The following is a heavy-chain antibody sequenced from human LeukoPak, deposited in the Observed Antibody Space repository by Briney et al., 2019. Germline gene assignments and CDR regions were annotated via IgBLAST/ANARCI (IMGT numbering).Heavy chain of an antibody. J-gene: IGHJ4*02. CDR2: INHSGST. D-gene: IGHD2-15*01. V-gene: IGHV4-34*01. CDR1: GGSFSGYY. Sequence: SETLSLTCAAYGGSFSGYYWSWIRQPPGKGLEWIGEINHSGSTNYNPSLKSRVTISVDTSKNQFSLKLSSVTAADTAVYYCARGVYCSGGSCHAFDYWGQGTLVTVSS. CDR3: ARGVYCSGGSCHAFDY.